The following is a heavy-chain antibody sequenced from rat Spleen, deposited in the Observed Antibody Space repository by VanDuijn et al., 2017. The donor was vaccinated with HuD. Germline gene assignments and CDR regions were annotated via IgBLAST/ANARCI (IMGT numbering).Heavy chain of an antibody. CDR3: ARRPIYYYDGSYYYPMDA. D-gene: IGHD1-12*02. J-gene: IGHJ4*01. Sequence: EVQLVESGGGLVQPGRSLKLSCVASGFTFTDYGMNWIRQAPTQGLEWVDSIRPSGGSTYYRDSVKGRFTVSRDNAKSSLCLEMDSLRSEDTATYYCARRPIYYYDGSYYYPMDAWGQGASVTVSS. CDR2: IRPSGGST. CDR1: GFTFTDYG. V-gene: IGHV5-19*01.